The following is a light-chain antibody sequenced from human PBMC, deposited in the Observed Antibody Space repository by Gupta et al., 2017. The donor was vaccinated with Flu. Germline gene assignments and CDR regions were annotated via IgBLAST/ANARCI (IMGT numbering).Light chain of an antibody. V-gene: IGKV1-33*01. CDR2: DAS. Sequence: DIQMTQSPSSLSASVGDRVTITCQASQDISNYLNWYQQKTGKAPKLLIYDASNLETGVPSRFSGSGSGTDVTFTISSLQPEDIATYYCQQYDYLPLTFGGGTKVEIK. J-gene: IGKJ4*01. CDR3: QQYDYLPLT. CDR1: QDISNY.